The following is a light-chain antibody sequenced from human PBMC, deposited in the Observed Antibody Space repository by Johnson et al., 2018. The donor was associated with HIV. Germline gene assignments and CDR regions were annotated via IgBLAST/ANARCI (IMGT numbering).Light chain of an antibody. CDR2: ANN. V-gene: IGLV1-51*01. J-gene: IGLJ1*01. Sequence: QSVLTQPPSVSAAPGQKVTISCSGSSSNIGNNYVSWYQQLPGTAPTFLIYANNKPPPGIPDRFSGSKSGTSATLAITGLQPGDEADYYCGTWDSSLSAGRVFRTGTKVTVL. CDR3: GTWDSSLSAGRV. CDR1: SSNIGNNY.